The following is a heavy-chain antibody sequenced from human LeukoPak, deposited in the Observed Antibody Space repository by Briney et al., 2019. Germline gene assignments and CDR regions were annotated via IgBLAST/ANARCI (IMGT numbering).Heavy chain of an antibody. J-gene: IGHJ3*02. CDR1: GYTFTGYY. Sequence: GASVKVSCKASGYTFTGYYMHWVRQAPGQGLEWMGWINPNSGGTNYAQKFQGRVTMTGDTSISTAYMELSSLRSEDMAVYYCARGGQRWLQPGNAFDIWGQGTMVTVSS. CDR3: ARGGQRWLQPGNAFDI. V-gene: IGHV1-2*02. D-gene: IGHD5-24*01. CDR2: INPNSGGT.